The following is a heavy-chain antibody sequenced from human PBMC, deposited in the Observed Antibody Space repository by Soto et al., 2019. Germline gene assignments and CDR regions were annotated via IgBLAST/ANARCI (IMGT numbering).Heavy chain of an antibody. V-gene: IGHV1-2*04. CDR2: INPNSGGT. J-gene: IGHJ6*02. CDR3: ARVGGGLASLGYYGMDV. Sequence: QVQLVQSGAEVKKTGASVKVSCKASGYTFIGYYIHWVRQAPGQGLEWMGWINPNSGGTNYAQRFQGWVTMTRDRSISTAYMELSRLKSDDTAAYYCARVGGGLASLGYYGMDVWGQGTTVTVSS. CDR1: GYTFIGYY. D-gene: IGHD3-10*01.